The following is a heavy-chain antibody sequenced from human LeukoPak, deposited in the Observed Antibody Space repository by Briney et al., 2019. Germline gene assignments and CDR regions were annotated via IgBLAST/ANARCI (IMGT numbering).Heavy chain of an antibody. CDR1: GFTFDDYA. CDR2: ISWNSGSI. Sequence: GRSLRLSCAASGFTFDDYAMHWVRQAPGKGLEWVSGISWNSGSIGYADSVKGRFTISRDNAKNSLYLQMNSLRAEDTALYYCAKDFGYSSSWYSAFDIWGQGTMVTVSS. J-gene: IGHJ3*02. D-gene: IGHD6-13*01. V-gene: IGHV3-9*01. CDR3: AKDFGYSSSWYSAFDI.